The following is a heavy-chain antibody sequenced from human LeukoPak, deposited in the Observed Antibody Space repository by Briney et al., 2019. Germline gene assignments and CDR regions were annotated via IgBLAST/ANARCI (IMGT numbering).Heavy chain of an antibody. CDR3: ARDLYGGSVDY. CDR2: ISTDGSST. J-gene: IGHJ4*02. Sequence: GGSLRLPCAASGFTSTTYWMHWVRQSPGHGLVSVSHISTDGSSTDYADSVKGRFTISRDNAKNTVYLQMNSLRAEDTAVYYCARDLYGGSVDYWGQGTLVTVSS. D-gene: IGHD2-8*01. V-gene: IGHV3-74*01. CDR1: GFTSTTYW.